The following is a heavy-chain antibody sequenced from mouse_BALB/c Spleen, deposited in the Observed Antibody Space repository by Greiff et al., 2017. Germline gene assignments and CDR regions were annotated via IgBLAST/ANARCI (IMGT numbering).Heavy chain of an antibody. CDR3: ARDFSAYYYGSSYYAMDY. J-gene: IGHJ4*01. Sequence: VQLQESGPGLVAPSQSLSITCTVSGFSLTGYGVNWVRQPPGKGLEWLGMIWGDGSTDYNSALKSRLSISKDNSKSQVFLKMYSLQTDDTARYYCARDFSAYYYGSSYYAMDYWGQGTSVTVSS. D-gene: IGHD1-1*01. CDR1: GFSLTGYG. CDR2: IWGDGST. V-gene: IGHV2-6-7*01.